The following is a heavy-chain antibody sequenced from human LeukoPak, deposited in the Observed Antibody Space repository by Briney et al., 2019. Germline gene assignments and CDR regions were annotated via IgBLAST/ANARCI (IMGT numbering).Heavy chain of an antibody. CDR3: AYGDYVHY. CDR1: GGSISSSSYY. CDR2: IYYSGST. V-gene: IGHV4-39*01. J-gene: IGHJ4*02. D-gene: IGHD4-17*01. Sequence: SETLSLTCTVSGGSISSSSYYWGWIRQPPGKGLEWIGSIYYSGSTYYNPSLKSRVTISVDTSKNQFSLKLSSVTAADTAVYYCAYGDYVHYWGQGTLVTASS.